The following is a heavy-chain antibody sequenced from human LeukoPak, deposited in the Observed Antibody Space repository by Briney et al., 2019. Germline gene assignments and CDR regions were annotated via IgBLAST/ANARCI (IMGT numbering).Heavy chain of an antibody. CDR2: ISGSSGNK. V-gene: IGHV3-23*01. D-gene: IGHD1-26*01. CDR1: GFTFNTYG. CDR3: AKDLVVGALDY. J-gene: IGHJ4*02. Sequence: GGSLRLSCAASGFTFNTYGMSWVRQAPGKGLEWVSGISGSSGNKYYADSVKGRFTISRDNSRNMLFLQMNSLRADDTAVYYCAKDLVVGALDYWGQGTLVTVSS.